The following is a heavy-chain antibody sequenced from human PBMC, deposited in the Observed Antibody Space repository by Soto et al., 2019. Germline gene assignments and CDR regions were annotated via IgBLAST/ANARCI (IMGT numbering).Heavy chain of an antibody. CDR1: EFTFSSYA. CDR3: ARDEQYAIAAAVTFDY. CDR2: ISYDGSNK. V-gene: IGHV3-30*04. D-gene: IGHD6-13*01. J-gene: IGHJ4*02. Sequence: GGSLRLSCAASEFTFSSYAMHWVRQAPGKGLEWVAVISYDGSNKYYADSVKGRFTISRDNSKNTLYLQMNSLRAEDTAVYYCARDEQYAIAAAVTFDYWGQGTLVTVSS.